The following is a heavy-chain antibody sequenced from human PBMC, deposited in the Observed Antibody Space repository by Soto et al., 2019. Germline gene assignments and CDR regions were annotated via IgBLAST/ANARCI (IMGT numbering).Heavy chain of an antibody. V-gene: IGHV3-33*01. CDR1: GFTFSSYG. D-gene: IGHD3-10*01. CDR2: IWYDGSNK. J-gene: IGHJ5*02. Sequence: GGSLRLSCAASGFTFSSYGMHWVRQAPGKGLEWVAVIWYDGSNKYYADSVKGRFTISRDNSKNTLYLQMNSLRAEDTAVYYCAGERRGNWFDPWGQGTLVTVSS. CDR3: AGERRGNWFDP.